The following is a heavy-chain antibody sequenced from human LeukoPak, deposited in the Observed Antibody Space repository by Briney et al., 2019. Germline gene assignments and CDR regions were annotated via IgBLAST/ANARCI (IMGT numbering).Heavy chain of an antibody. CDR1: GFTFSSYS. D-gene: IGHD1-14*01. CDR2: IYSGGST. J-gene: IGHJ4*02. Sequence: GGSLRLSCAASGFTFSSYSMNWVRQAPGKGLEWVSVIYSGGSTYYTDSVKGRFTISRDNSKNTLYLQMNSLRAEDTAVYYCARDILGNFDYWGQGTLVTVSS. CDR3: ARDILGNFDY. V-gene: IGHV3-53*01.